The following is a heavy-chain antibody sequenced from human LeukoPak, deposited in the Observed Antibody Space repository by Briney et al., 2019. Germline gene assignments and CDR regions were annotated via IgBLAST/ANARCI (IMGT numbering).Heavy chain of an antibody. CDR2: ISSSGSTI. V-gene: IGHV3-11*01. CDR1: GFTFSDYY. D-gene: IGHD3-9*01. Sequence: GGSLRLSCAASGFTFSDYYMSWIRQAPGKGLEWVSYISSSGSTIYYADSVKGRFTISRVNAKNSLYLQMNSLRAEDTAVYYCAKLIRYYDILSPPEYWGQGTLVTVSS. J-gene: IGHJ4*02. CDR3: AKLIRYYDILSPPEY.